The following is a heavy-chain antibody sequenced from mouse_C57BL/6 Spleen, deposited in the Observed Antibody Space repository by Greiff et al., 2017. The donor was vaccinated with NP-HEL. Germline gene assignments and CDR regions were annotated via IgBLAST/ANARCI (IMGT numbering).Heavy chain of an antibody. CDR1: GYTFTSYW. CDR2: IYPGSGST. V-gene: IGHV1-55*01. J-gene: IGHJ3*01. Sequence: QVQLQQPGAELVKPGASVKMSCKASGYTFTSYWITWVKQRPGQGLEWIGDIYPGSGSTNYNEKFKSKATLTVDPSSSTAYMQLSSLTSEDSAVYYCARGNIYYDYDVSWFAYWGQGTLVTVSA. D-gene: IGHD2-4*01. CDR3: ARGNIYYDYDVSWFAY.